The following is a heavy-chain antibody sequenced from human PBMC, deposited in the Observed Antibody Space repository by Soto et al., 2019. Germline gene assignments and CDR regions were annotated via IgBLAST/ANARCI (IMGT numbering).Heavy chain of an antibody. J-gene: IGHJ4*02. CDR1: GGSFSGYY. CDR3: ARGLSWTTGIFDY. Sequence: SETLSLTCAVYGGSFSGYYWSWIRQPPGKGLEWIGEINHSGSTNYNPSLKSRVTISVDTSKNQFSLKLSSVTAADTAVYYCARGLSWTTGIFDYWGQGTLVTVSS. V-gene: IGHV4-34*01. CDR2: INHSGST. D-gene: IGHD1-1*01.